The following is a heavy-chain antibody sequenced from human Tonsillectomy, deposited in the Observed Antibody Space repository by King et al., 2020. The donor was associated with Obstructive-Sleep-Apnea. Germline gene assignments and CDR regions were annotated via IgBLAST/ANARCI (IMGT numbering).Heavy chain of an antibody. J-gene: IGHJ5*02. CDR1: GYSISSGYY. CDR3: ASSSGYYYVGWFDP. V-gene: IGHV4-38-2*02. Sequence: VQLQESGPGLVKPSETLSLTCTVSGYSISSGYYWGWIRQPPGKGPEWIGSIYHSGGTYYNPSLKSRVTISVDTSKNQFSLKLSSVTAADTAVYYCASSSGYYYVGWFDPWGQGTLVTVSS. CDR2: IYHSGGT. D-gene: IGHD3-22*01.